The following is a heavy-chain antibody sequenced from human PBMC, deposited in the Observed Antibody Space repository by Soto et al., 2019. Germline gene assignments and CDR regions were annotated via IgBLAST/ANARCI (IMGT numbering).Heavy chain of an antibody. J-gene: IGHJ5*02. CDR2: ISGSGNSI. CDR1: GFTFSDYY. V-gene: IGHV3-11*01. CDR3: ATLSTKFDR. D-gene: IGHD1-1*01. Sequence: LRLSCAASGFTFSDYYMSWIRQAPGMGLEWVSYISGSGNSIYYADSVKGRFTTSRDNAKNSLYLQMNSLRVGDAAVYYCATLSTKFDRWGQGNLVTVYS.